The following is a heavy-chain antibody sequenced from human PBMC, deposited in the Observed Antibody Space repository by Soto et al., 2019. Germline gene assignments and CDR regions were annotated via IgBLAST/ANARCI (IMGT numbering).Heavy chain of an antibody. D-gene: IGHD3-22*01. V-gene: IGHV4-59*01. CDR1: GDSISSYY. Sequence: QVQLQESGPGLVKPSETLSLTCAVSGDSISSYYCMWIRQPPGKGLESIGYLYYGRSANYNPSLRVRVTLSVDRSTNQCSLRLSSMAAADRAVYYCALRSMAVVPEYWGKGPLVTVSS. J-gene: IGHJ4*02. CDR2: LYYGRSA. CDR3: ALRSMAVVPEY.